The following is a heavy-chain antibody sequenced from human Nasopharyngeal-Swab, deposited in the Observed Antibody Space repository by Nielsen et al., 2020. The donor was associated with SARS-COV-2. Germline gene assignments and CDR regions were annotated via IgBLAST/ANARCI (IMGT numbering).Heavy chain of an antibody. J-gene: IGHJ3*02. D-gene: IGHD1-26*01. Sequence: GGSLRLSCRTSGLTFGDYDMSWFSEAQGKGMEWVGFIRSKNYGGDPEYAACAKGRFTISRDGAESIAYLQMNSLETEDTGVYYCARSVGSFYGQGAFDIWGQVTVVTVSS. CDR3: ARSVGSFYGQGAFDI. CDR2: IRSKNYGGDP. V-gene: IGHV3-49*01. CDR1: GLTFGDYD.